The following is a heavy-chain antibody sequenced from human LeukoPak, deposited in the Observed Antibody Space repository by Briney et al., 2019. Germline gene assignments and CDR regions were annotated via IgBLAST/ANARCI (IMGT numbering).Heavy chain of an antibody. CDR1: GFTFSSYG. D-gene: IGHD4-11*01. J-gene: IGHJ4*02. Sequence: GGSLRLSCAASGFTFSSYGMNWVRQAPGKGLEWVAVISYDGSNKYYADSVKGRFTISRDNSKNTLYLLMNSLRAEDTAVYYCAKEAHSSQAFDYWGQGTLVTVSS. CDR2: ISYDGSNK. CDR3: AKEAHSSQAFDY. V-gene: IGHV3-30*18.